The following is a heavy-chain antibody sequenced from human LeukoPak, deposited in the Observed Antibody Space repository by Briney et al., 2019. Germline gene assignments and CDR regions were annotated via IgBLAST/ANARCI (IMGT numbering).Heavy chain of an antibody. CDR2: INPNSGGT. Sequence: GVSVKVSCKASGYTFIGYYLHWVRQAPGQGLEWMGWINPNSGGTNYAQKFQGRVTMTRDTSISTAYMELSRLRSDDTAVYYCATAEVVVITTAFDYWGQGTLVTVSS. D-gene: IGHD3-22*01. CDR3: ATAEVVVITTAFDY. CDR1: GYTFIGYY. V-gene: IGHV1-2*02. J-gene: IGHJ4*02.